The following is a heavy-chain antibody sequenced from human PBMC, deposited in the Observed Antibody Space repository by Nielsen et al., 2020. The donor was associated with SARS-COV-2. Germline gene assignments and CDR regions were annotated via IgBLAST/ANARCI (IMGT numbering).Heavy chain of an antibody. J-gene: IGHJ4*02. CDR1: GFTFSGSA. Sequence: GGSLRLSCAASGFTFSGSAMHWVRQASGKGLEWVGRIRSKANSYATAYAASVKGRFTISRDDSKNTAYLQMNSLKTEDTAVYYCTRLGSSSRYWGQGTLVTVSS. CDR3: TRLGSSSRY. D-gene: IGHD6-13*01. V-gene: IGHV3-73*01. CDR2: IRSKANSYAT.